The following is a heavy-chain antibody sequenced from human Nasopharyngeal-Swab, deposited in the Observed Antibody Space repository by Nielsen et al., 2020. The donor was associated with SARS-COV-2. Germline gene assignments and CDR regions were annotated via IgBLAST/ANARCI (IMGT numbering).Heavy chain of an antibody. CDR1: GFIFSSYA. D-gene: IGHD5-18*01. CDR3: ARAGGGYSYADY. Sequence: RGSLRLSCAASGFIFSSYAIHWVRQVPGKGLEWVAVISYDESNKYYADSVKGRFTISRDNSKNTLYLQMNSLRAEDTAVYYCARAGGGYSYADYWGQGTLVTVSS. CDR2: ISYDESNK. V-gene: IGHV3-30-3*01. J-gene: IGHJ4*02.